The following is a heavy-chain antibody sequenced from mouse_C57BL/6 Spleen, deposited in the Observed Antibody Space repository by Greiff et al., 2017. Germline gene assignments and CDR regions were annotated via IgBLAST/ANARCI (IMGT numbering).Heavy chain of an antibody. J-gene: IGHJ3*01. V-gene: IGHV5-16*01. CDR3: ARADYYYGSSYVFAY. Sequence: EVKLMESEGGLVQPGSSMKLSCTASGFTFSDYYMAWVRPVPEKGLEWVANINYDGSSTYYLDSLKSRFIISRDNAKNILYLQMSSLKSEDTATYYCARADYYYGSSYVFAYWGQGTLVTVSA. CDR1: GFTFSDYY. D-gene: IGHD1-1*01. CDR2: INYDGSST.